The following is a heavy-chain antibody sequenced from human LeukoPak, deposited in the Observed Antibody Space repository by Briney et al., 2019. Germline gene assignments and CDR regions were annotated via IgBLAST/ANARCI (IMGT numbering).Heavy chain of an antibody. CDR1: GGTFSSYA. V-gene: IGHV1-8*02. CDR2: MNPNSGNT. J-gene: IGHJ4*02. Sequence: ASVKVSCKASGGTFSSYAISWVRQATGQGLEWMGWMNPNSGNTGYAQKFQGRVTRTRNTSISTAYMELSSLRAEDTAVYYCARRGYSYGYTAYCFDYWGQGTLVTVSS. D-gene: IGHD5-18*01. CDR3: ARRGYSYGYTAYCFDY.